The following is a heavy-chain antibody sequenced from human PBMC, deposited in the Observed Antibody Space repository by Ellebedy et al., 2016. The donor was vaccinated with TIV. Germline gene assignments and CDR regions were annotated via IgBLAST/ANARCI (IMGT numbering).Heavy chain of an antibody. J-gene: IGHJ6*03. CDR3: ATTDVGAPVASDYYYYYYMDV. CDR2: INPSGGST. Sequence: ASVKVSCXASGYTFTGYYMHWVRQAPGQGLEWMGIINPSGGSTSYAQKFQGRVTMTEDTSTDTAYMELSSLRSEDTAVDYCATTDVGAPVASDYYYYYYMDVWGKGTTVTVSS. V-gene: IGHV1-46*01. CDR1: GYTFTGYY. D-gene: IGHD6-19*01.